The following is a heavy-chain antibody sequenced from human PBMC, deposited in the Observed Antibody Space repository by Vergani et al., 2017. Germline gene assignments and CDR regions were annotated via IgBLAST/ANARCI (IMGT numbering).Heavy chain of an antibody. D-gene: IGHD6-13*01. CDR3: AKWGGIAAHPGNY. J-gene: IGHJ4*02. V-gene: IGHV3-9*01. Sequence: EVQLVESGGGLVQPGRSLRLSCAASGFTFDDYAMHWVRQAPGKGLEWVSGISWNSGSIGYADSVKGRFTISRDNSKNTLYLQMNSLRAEDTAVYYCAKWGGIAAHPGNYWGQGTLVTVSS. CDR1: GFTFDDYA. CDR2: ISWNSGSI.